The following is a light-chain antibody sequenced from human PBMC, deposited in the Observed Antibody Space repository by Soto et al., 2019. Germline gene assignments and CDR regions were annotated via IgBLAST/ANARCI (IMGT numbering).Light chain of an antibody. Sequence: QSVLTKPASVTGSPGQSITISCTGTSSDVGSYNLVSWYQQHPGKAPKLMIYEGSKRPSGVSNRFSGSKSGNTASLTISGLQAEDEADYYCCSYAGSSIRYVFGTGTKVTV. CDR1: SSDVGSYNL. CDR3: CSYAGSSIRYV. V-gene: IGLV2-23*01. CDR2: EGS. J-gene: IGLJ1*01.